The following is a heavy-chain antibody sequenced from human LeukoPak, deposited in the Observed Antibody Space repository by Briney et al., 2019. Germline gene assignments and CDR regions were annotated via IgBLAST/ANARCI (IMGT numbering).Heavy chain of an antibody. CDR2: VNPNGIQR. CDR3: VRGFSDYSDYFDY. CDR1: GFTFASYW. J-gene: IGHJ4*02. D-gene: IGHD1-26*01. V-gene: IGHV3-7*04. Sequence: PGGSLRLSCAASGFTFASYWMSWFRQAPGKGLEWVAFVNPNGIQRHYVDSAKGRFTVSRDNAEDSLYLQMNSLRADDTAVYYCVRGFSDYSDYFDYWGQGTLVTVSS.